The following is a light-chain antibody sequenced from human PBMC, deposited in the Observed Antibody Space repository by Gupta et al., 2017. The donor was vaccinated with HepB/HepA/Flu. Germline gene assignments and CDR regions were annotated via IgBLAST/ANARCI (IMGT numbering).Light chain of an antibody. CDR1: QSINTW. CDR2: KAS. J-gene: IGKJ2*01. V-gene: IGKV1-5*03. CDR3: QQYKSYPT. Sequence: DIQMTQSPSTLSASVGDRVTITCRASQSINTWLAWYQQKPGKAPNLLIYKASTLESGVPSRFSGSGSGTEFTLTISSLQPDDFATYYCQQYKSYPTFGQGTNLEIK.